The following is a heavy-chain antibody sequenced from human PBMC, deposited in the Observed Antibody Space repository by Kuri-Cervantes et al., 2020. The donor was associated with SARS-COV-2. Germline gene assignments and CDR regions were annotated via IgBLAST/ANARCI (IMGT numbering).Heavy chain of an antibody. CDR3: ARDGQQLGEFDY. J-gene: IGHJ4*02. Sequence: GESLKISCAASGFTFSDYYMSWIRQAPGKGLVWVSRINPDGSYTNNADSVKGRFTLSRDNAKNMLFLQMNSLRAEDTAVYYCARDGQQLGEFDYWGQGTLVTVSS. V-gene: IGHV3-74*01. CDR1: GFTFSDYY. CDR2: INPDGSYT. D-gene: IGHD6-13*01.